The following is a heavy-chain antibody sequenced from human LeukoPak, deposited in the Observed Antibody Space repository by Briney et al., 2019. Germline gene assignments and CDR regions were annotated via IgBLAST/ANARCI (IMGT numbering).Heavy chain of an antibody. V-gene: IGHV3-49*03. CDR2: IRSKSNGGTT. CDR1: GFTFADYA. D-gene: IGHD3-9*01. CDR3: ARESRGYDILTGKYHRGYYSYYMDV. Sequence: QSGGSLRLSCTTSGFTFADYAMSWFRQAPGKGLEWVGFIRSKSNGGTTHYAASVEGRFTISRDDSNSIAYLQMNSLKTEDTAVYYCARESRGYDILTGKYHRGYYSYYMDVWGKGTTVTVSS. J-gene: IGHJ6*03.